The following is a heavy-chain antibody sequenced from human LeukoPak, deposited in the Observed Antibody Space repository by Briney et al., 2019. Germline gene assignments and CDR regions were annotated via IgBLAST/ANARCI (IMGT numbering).Heavy chain of an antibody. CDR2: ISSSGSTI. CDR3: ATSSYFDYLLYAFDI. V-gene: IGHV3-11*01. Sequence: PGGSLRLSCAASGFTFSDYYMSWIRQAPGKGPEWVSYISSSGSTIYYADSVKGRFTISRDNAKNSLYLQMNSLRAEDTAVYYCATSSYFDYLLYAFDIWGQGTKVTVSS. CDR1: GFTFSDYY. D-gene: IGHD3-9*01. J-gene: IGHJ3*02.